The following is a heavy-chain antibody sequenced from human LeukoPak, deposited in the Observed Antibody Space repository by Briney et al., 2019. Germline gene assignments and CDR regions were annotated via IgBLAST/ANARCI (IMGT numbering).Heavy chain of an antibody. D-gene: IGHD6-19*01. CDR3: ARDLPGPVAGIDAFDV. CDR1: GFTLNNYA. V-gene: IGHV3-23*01. CDR2: ISGSGGTI. J-gene: IGHJ3*01. Sequence: PGGSLRLSCAASGFTLNNYAMSWVRQAPGKGLEWVSTISGSGGTIYYGDSVKGRVTISRENSKNTLYLQMNSLGAEDTAVYYCARDLPGPVAGIDAFDVWGQGTMVTVSS.